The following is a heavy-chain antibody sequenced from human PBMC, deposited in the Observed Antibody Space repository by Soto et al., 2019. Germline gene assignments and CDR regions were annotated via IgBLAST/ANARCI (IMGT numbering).Heavy chain of an antibody. CDR1: RGAIRSANW. J-gene: IGHJ4*02. Sequence: SETLSLTCTVSRGAIRSANWWTWCRQTPGKGLEWSGGIYHTGNTNYNPSIMSRATIKVDMSKRQFSLNVTYATAADRAIYYSARDLTYWGQGTLVTVSS. CDR2: IYHTGNT. CDR3: ARDLTY. V-gene: IGHV4-4*02.